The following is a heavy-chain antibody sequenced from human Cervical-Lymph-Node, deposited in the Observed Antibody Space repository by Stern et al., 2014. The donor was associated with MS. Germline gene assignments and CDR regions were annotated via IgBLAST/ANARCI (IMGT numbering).Heavy chain of an antibody. CDR2: INPSGGSK. D-gene: IGHD6-19*01. Sequence: VQLVESGAEVKKPGASVKVSCKASGYTFTSYYMHWVRQAPGQGLEWMGIINPSGGSKSYAQKFQGRVTMTRDTSTSTVYMELRSLRSEDTAVFYCAREVAGHRLGMMDVWGQGTTVTVSS. CDR1: GYTFTSYY. CDR3: AREVAGHRLGMMDV. J-gene: IGHJ6*02. V-gene: IGHV1-46*01.